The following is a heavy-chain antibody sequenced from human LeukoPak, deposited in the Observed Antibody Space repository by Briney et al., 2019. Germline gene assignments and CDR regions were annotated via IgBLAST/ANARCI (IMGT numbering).Heavy chain of an antibody. J-gene: IGHJ4*02. CDR1: GFTFSDYY. CDR2: ISSSGTTI. Sequence: GGSLRLSCAASGFTFSDYYMSWIRQAPGKGPEWISYISSSGTTIHHADSVKGRFTISRDNAKNSLYLQMNSLRAEDTAVYYCARPSTPYYYGSGSYRYWGQGTLVTVSS. V-gene: IGHV3-11*04. CDR3: ARPSTPYYYGSGSYRY. D-gene: IGHD3-10*01.